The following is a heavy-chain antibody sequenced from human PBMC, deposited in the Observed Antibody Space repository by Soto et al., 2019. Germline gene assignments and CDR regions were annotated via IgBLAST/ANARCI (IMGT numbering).Heavy chain of an antibody. CDR2: INEDGSEK. D-gene: IGHD1-26*01. J-gene: IGHJ3*02. V-gene: IGHV3-7*01. Sequence: EVQLVESGGALVQPGGSLRLSCAASGFSFSAYWMNWVRQAPGKGLEWVANINEDGSEKYYVDSVKGRFTISRDNAKDSMYLQMNNLGADDTAVYYCARDDPKGELPGAFDNWGQGTVVTVSS. CDR3: ARDDPKGELPGAFDN. CDR1: GFSFSAYW.